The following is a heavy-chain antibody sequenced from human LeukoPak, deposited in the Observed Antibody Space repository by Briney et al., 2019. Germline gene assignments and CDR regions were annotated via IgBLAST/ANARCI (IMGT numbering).Heavy chain of an antibody. CDR2: IYTSGST. J-gene: IGHJ4*02. D-gene: IGHD7-27*01. V-gene: IGHV4-61*02. CDR3: ARGNWGYDY. Sequence: SETLSLTCTVSGGSISSSSYYWSWIRQPAGKGLEWIGRIYTSGSTNYNPSLKSRVTMSVDTSKNQFSLKLSSVTAADTAVYYCARGNWGYDYWGQGTLVTVSS. CDR1: GGSISSSSYY.